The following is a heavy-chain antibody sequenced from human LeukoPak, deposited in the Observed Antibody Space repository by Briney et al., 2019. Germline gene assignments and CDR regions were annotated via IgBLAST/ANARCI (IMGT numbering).Heavy chain of an antibody. Sequence: GGSLRLSCAASGFTFSDYYMSWIRQAPGKGLEWVSYISSSGSTIYYADSVKGRFTISRDNAKNSLYLQMNSLKTEDTAVYYCTRGRISRITMIVVVISHFDYWGQGTLVTVSS. CDR3: TRGRISRITMIVVVISHFDY. D-gene: IGHD3-22*01. CDR1: GFTFSDYY. V-gene: IGHV3-11*01. CDR2: ISSSGSTI. J-gene: IGHJ4*02.